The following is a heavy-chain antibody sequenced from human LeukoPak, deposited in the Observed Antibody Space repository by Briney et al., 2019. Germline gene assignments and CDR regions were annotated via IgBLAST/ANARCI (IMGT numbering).Heavy chain of an antibody. J-gene: IGHJ4*02. Sequence: PGGSLRLAWAASGFTLDDYGMRWVRHAPGKGLEWVSLISGDGGRTYYADSVKGRFTISRDNSKNSLYLQMNSLRTEDTALYYCAKDIGGYSYAADYWGQGTLVTVSS. CDR1: GFTLDDYG. CDR3: AKDIGGYSYAADY. D-gene: IGHD5-18*01. CDR2: ISGDGGRT. V-gene: IGHV3-43*02.